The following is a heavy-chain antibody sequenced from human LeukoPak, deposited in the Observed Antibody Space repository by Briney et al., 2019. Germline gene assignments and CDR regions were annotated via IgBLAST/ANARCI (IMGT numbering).Heavy chain of an antibody. J-gene: IGHJ5*02. CDR1: GFTFSSYA. Sequence: GGSLRLSCAASGFTFSSYAMSWVRQAPGPGLEWVSGISGSGDNTYYADSVKGRFTISRDNSKNTLYLQMNSLRADDTAVYYCAKGGLVHRFDPWGQGTLVTVSS. CDR2: ISGSGDNT. CDR3: AKGGLVHRFDP. V-gene: IGHV3-23*01.